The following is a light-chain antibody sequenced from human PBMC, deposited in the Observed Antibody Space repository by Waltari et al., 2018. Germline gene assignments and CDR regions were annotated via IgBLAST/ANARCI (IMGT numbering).Light chain of an antibody. V-gene: IGKV3-11*01. CDR1: QSVSSY. J-gene: IGKJ5*01. Sequence: EIVLPQSPATLHSSPGERAPLSCRASQSVSSYLAWYQQKPGQAPRLLIYDASNRATGIPARFSGSGSGTDFTLTISSLEPEDFAVYYCQQRSNWPPITFGQGTRLEIK. CDR2: DAS. CDR3: QQRSNWPPIT.